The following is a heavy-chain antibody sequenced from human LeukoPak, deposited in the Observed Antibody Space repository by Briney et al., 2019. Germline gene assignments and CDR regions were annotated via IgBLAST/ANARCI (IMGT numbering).Heavy chain of an antibody. CDR2: ISSSSSYI. Sequence: GGSLRLSCAASGFTFSSYSMNWVRQAPGKGLEWVSSISSSSSYIYYADSVKGRFTISRDNAKNSLYLQMNSLRAEDTAVYYCARDGIVGAMRYYFDYWGQGTLVTVSS. CDR1: GFTFSSYS. CDR3: ARDGIVGAMRYYFDY. V-gene: IGHV3-21*01. D-gene: IGHD1-26*01. J-gene: IGHJ4*02.